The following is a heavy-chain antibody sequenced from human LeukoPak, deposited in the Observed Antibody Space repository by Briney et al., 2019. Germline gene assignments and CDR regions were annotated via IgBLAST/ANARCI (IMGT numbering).Heavy chain of an antibody. CDR3: ARLNSYGATFDY. Sequence: SETLSLTCAVYGGSFSGYYWSWIRQPPGKGLEWIGGINHSGSTNYNSSLKSRVTISVDTSKNQFSLKLSSVTAADTAVYYCARLNSYGATFDYWGQGTLVTVSS. CDR1: GGSFSGYY. V-gene: IGHV4-34*01. D-gene: IGHD5-18*01. J-gene: IGHJ4*02. CDR2: INHSGST.